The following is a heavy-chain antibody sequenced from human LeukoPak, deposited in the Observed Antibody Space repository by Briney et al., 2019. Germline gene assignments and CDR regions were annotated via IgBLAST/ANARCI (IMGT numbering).Heavy chain of an antibody. Sequence: ASVKVSCKASGYTFTCYYMHWVRQAPGQGLEWMGWINPNSGGTNYAQKFQGRVTMTRDTSISTAYMELSRLKSDDTDMYYCARGPNYGGYPDWGQGTLVPVSS. CDR1: GYTFTCYY. V-gene: IGHV1-2*02. D-gene: IGHD5-12*01. J-gene: IGHJ4*02. CDR3: ARGPNYGGYPD. CDR2: INPNSGGT.